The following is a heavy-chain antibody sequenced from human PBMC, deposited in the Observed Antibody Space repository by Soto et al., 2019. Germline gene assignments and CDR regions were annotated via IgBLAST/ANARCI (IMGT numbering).Heavy chain of an antibody. CDR1: GYSFTSYW. D-gene: IGHD1-26*01. Sequence: GESLKISCKGSGYSFTSYWIGWVRQMPGKGLEWMGIIYPGDSDTRYSPSFQGQVTISADKSISTAYLQWSSLKASDTAMYYCARLFAGATRVGGMDVWGQGTTVTVS. V-gene: IGHV5-51*01. CDR3: ARLFAGATRVGGMDV. J-gene: IGHJ6*02. CDR2: IYPGDSDT.